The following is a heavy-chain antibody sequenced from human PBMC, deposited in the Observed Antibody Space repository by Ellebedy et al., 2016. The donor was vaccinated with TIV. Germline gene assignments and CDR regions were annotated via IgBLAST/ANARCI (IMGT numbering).Heavy chain of an antibody. CDR1: GYTFTSYD. Sequence: AASVKVSCKASGYTFTSYDINWVRQAPGQGLEWMGWMNPNSGNTGYAQKFQGRVTMTRNTSISTAYMELSSLRSEDTAVYYCARYFGGHDAFDIWGQGTMVTVSS. CDR3: ARYFGGHDAFDI. CDR2: MNPNSGNT. V-gene: IGHV1-8*01. J-gene: IGHJ3*02. D-gene: IGHD4-23*01.